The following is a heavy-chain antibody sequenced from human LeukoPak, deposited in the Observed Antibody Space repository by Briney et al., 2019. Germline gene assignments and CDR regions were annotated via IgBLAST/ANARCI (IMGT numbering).Heavy chain of an antibody. J-gene: IGHJ2*01. CDR1: GGSISSGGYY. CDR3: ARVPWRGGYDPSYWYFDL. CDR2: IYHSGST. D-gene: IGHD5-12*01. V-gene: IGHV4-30-2*01. Sequence: SQTLSLTCTVSGGSISSGGYYWSWIRQPPGKGLEWIGYIYHSGSTYYNPSLKSRVTISVDRSKNQFSLKLSSVTAADTAVYYCARVPWRGGYDPSYWYFDLWGRGTLVTVSS.